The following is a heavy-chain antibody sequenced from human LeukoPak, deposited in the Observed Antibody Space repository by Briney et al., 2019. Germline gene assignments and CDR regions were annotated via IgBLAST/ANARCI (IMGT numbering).Heavy chain of an antibody. CDR2: IYYSGST. Sequence: SETLSLTCTVSGGSISSYYWSWIRQPPGKGLEWIGYIYYSGSTNYNPSLKSRVTISVDTSKNQFSLKLSSVTAADTAVYYCARDIAAAGTRLDYWGQGTLVTVSS. V-gene: IGHV4-59*12. CDR3: ARDIAAAGTRLDY. J-gene: IGHJ4*02. CDR1: GGSISSYY. D-gene: IGHD6-13*01.